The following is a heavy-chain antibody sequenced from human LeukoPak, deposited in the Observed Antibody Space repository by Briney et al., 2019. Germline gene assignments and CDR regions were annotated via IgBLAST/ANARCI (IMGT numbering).Heavy chain of an antibody. V-gene: IGHV1-2*02. CDR3: ARSVTGSYYYYYMDV. D-gene: IGHD3-10*01. Sequence: ASVTVSCKASGYTFTNYYMHWVRQAPGQGLEWMGWINPNSGDTNYAQKFQGGVTITRDTSISTAYMELSRLRSDDTAVYYCARSVTGSYYYYYMDVWGKGTTVTVSS. J-gene: IGHJ6*03. CDR2: INPNSGDT. CDR1: GYTFTNYY.